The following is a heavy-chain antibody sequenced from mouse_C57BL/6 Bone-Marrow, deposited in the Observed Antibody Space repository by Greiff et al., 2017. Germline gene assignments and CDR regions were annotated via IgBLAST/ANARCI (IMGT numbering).Heavy chain of an antibody. J-gene: IGHJ3*01. Sequence: VQLQQSGTVLARPGASVKMSCKTSGYTFTSYWMHWVKQRPGQGLEWIGAIYPGNSDTSYNQKFKGKAKLTAVTSASTAYMELSSLTNEDSAIYCGTSRYGNYEAWFAYWGQGTLVTVSA. CDR3: TSRYGNYEAWFAY. CDR1: GYTFTSYW. CDR2: IYPGNSDT. D-gene: IGHD2-10*02. V-gene: IGHV1-5*01.